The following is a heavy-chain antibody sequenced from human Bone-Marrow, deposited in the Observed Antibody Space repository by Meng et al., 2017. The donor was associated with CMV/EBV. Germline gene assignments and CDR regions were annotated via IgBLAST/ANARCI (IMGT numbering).Heavy chain of an antibody. V-gene: IGHV3-48*03. CDR1: GFTFSSYE. J-gene: IGHJ6*02. D-gene: IGHD4-11*01. CDR2: ISSSGSTI. Sequence: GGSLRLSCAASGFTFSSYEMNWVRQAPGKGLEWVSYISSSGSTIYYADSVKGRFTISRDNAKNSLYLQMNSLRAEDTAVYYCARGFHPIKNTTVAYYYYYGMDVWGQGTTVTVSS. CDR3: ARGFHPIKNTTVAYYYYYGMDV.